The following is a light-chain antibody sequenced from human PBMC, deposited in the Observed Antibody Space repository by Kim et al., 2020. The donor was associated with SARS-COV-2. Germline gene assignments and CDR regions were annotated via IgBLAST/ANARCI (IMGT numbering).Light chain of an antibody. Sequence: TVTISCTRSSGSIDDNYVQWYQQRPGAVPTTVIYEDDQRPSGVSDRFSGSIDNSSNSASLTISGLRTEDEADYYCQSYNRDNVIFGGGTQLTVL. CDR3: QSYNRDNVI. CDR2: EDD. CDR1: SGSIDDNY. J-gene: IGLJ2*01. V-gene: IGLV6-57*03.